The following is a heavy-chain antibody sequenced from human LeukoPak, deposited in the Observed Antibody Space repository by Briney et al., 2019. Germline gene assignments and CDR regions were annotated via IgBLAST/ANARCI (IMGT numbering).Heavy chain of an antibody. Sequence: GGSLRLSCAASGFTFSNYWLNWVRQAPGKGLEWVADIKEDGSEKYYVDSVRGRFTISRDNAKNSLFLQMNSLRAEDTAVYYCARTLRGGGALDYWGQGTLVTVSS. CDR1: GFTFSNYW. J-gene: IGHJ4*02. CDR2: IKEDGSEK. D-gene: IGHD3-16*01. CDR3: ARTLRGGGALDY. V-gene: IGHV3-7*03.